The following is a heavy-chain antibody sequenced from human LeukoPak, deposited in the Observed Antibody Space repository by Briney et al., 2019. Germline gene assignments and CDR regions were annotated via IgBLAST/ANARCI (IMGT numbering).Heavy chain of an antibody. CDR1: GFTFSSYE. V-gene: IGHV3-48*03. D-gene: IGHD3-3*01. Sequence: GSLRLSCSASGFTFSSYEMNWVRQAPGKGLEWVSYISSSGSTIYYADSVKGRFTISRDNAKNSLYLQMNSLRAEDTAVYYCAREPRRWSGYFDYWGQGTLVTVSS. CDR2: ISSSGSTI. J-gene: IGHJ4*02. CDR3: AREPRRWSGYFDY.